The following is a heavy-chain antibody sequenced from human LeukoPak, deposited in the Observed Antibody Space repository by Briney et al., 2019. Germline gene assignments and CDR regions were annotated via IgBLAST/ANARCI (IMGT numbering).Heavy chain of an antibody. CDR1: GGSISSGSYF. J-gene: IGHJ4*02. CDR2: IYSTGST. CDR3: ARGLYSSGWALFDY. Sequence: SETLSLTCTVSGGSISSGSYFWGWIRQPPGKGLEWIGSIYSTGSTYFNPSLKTRVTMSVDTSKNQFSLTLSSVTASDTAVYYCARGLYSSGWALFDYWGQGTLVTVSS. D-gene: IGHD6-19*01. V-gene: IGHV4-39*01.